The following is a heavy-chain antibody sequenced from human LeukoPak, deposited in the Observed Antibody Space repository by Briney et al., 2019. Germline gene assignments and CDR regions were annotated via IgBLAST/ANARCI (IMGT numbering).Heavy chain of an antibody. V-gene: IGHV4-4*07. D-gene: IGHD3-22*01. Sequence: PSETLSLTCTVSGGSISSYYWSWIRQPAGKGLEWIGRIYTSGSTNYNPSLKSRVTMSVDTSKNQFSLKLSSVTAADTAVYYCARAGYYYDSSGYYLDYWGQGTLVTASS. CDR1: GGSISSYY. J-gene: IGHJ4*02. CDR2: IYTSGST. CDR3: ARAGYYYDSSGYYLDY.